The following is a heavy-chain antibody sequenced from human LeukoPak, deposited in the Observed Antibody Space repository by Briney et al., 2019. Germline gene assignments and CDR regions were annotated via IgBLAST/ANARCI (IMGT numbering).Heavy chain of an antibody. CDR3: AKSAVRGIIYFHH. CDR2: ININGGTT. J-gene: IGHJ1*01. D-gene: IGHD3-10*01. Sequence: GGSLRLSCAASGFTFSSYGMHWVRQAPGKGLEWVSSININGGTTNYADSVKGRFTISRDNSKNTLYLQMNSLSAEDTAVYYCAKSAVRGIIYFHHWGQGTLVTVSS. V-gene: IGHV3-23*01. CDR1: GFTFSSYG.